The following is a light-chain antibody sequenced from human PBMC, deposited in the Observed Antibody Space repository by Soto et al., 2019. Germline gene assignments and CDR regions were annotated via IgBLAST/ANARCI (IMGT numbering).Light chain of an antibody. Sequence: EIVLTQATAPLSLSPGERATLSCKSSQSVSSFLAWYQQKPGQAPRLLIYAASTRATGIPVRFSGSGSETEFTRTIRSLQSEEFAVYYCQQRRNWPPGITLFQGTRLEIK. J-gene: IGKJ5*01. CDR1: QSVSSF. CDR3: QQRRNWPPGIT. V-gene: IGKV3-11*01. CDR2: AAS.